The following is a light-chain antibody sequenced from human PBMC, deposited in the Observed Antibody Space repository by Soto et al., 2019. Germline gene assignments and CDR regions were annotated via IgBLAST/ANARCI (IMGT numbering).Light chain of an antibody. CDR3: QQYNNCPQLP. Sequence: EIVMTQSPATLSVSPGERATLSCRASQSVSSNLAWYQQKPGQAPRLLIYGASTRATGIPARFSGSGSGTEFTLTISSLQSEDFAVYYCQQYNNCPQLPYGGGIKVDI. CDR1: QSVSSN. J-gene: IGKJ4*01. V-gene: IGKV3-15*01. CDR2: GAS.